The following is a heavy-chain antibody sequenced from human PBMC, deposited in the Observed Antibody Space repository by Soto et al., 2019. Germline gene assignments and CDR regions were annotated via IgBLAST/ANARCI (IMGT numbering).Heavy chain of an antibody. CDR2: ISHDGGT. V-gene: IGHV4-34*01. J-gene: IGHJ6*02. CDR3: ARGQLVWYGDLTPYYRDMDV. D-gene: IGHD3-10*01. CDR1: GGSFDDFY. Sequence: SETLSLTCAFYGGSFDDFYWSWVRQSPGKGLEWIGEISHDGGTNYSPSLASRISISADTSKNQFSLHLKSVTAADTGLYYCARGQLVWYGDLTPYYRDMDVWGQGTTVTVS.